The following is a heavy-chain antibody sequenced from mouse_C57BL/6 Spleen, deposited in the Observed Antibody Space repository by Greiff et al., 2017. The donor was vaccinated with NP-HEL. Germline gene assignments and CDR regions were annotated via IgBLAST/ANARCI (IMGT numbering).Heavy chain of an antibody. CDR2: IYPRSGNT. CDR1: GYTFTSYG. J-gene: IGHJ2*01. CDR3: ARYYWGSYYFDY. Sequence: QVQLQQSGAELARPGASVKLSCKASGYTFTSYGISWVKQRTGQGLEWIGEIYPRSGNTYYNEKFKGKATLTADKSSSTAYMELRSLTSEDSAVYFCARYYWGSYYFDYWGQGTTLTVSS. D-gene: IGHD1-1*01. V-gene: IGHV1-81*01.